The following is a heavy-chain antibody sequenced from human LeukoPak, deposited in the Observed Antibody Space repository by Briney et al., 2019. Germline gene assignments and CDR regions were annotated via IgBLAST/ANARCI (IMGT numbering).Heavy chain of an antibody. V-gene: IGHV3-66*02. J-gene: IGHJ4*02. CDR3: AKPISEYSSSYFDY. D-gene: IGHD6-13*01. Sequence: GGSLRLSCVTSGFPFSTYSMNWVRQAPGKGLEWVSVIYSGGSTYYADSVKGRFTISRDNSKNTLYLQMNSLRAEDTAVYYCAKPISEYSSSYFDYWGQGTLVTVSS. CDR1: GFPFSTYS. CDR2: IYSGGST.